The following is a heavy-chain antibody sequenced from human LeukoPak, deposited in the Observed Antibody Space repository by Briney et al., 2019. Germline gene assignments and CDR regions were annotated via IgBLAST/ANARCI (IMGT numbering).Heavy chain of an antibody. V-gene: IGHV1-8*01. Sequence: ASVKVSCKASGYTFTDYDFNWVRQASGQGLEWMGWMNPNSGNTGYAQKFQGRVTMTRDTSISTAYMELSRLRSDDTAVYYCAREVRGWYRGLIEYYCYMDVWGKGTTVTISS. CDR1: GYTFTDYD. J-gene: IGHJ6*03. CDR2: MNPNSGNT. CDR3: AREVRGWYRGLIEYYCYMDV. D-gene: IGHD6-19*01.